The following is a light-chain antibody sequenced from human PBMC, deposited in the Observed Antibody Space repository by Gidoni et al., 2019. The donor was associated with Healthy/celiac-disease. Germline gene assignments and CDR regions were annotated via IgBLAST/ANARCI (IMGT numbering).Light chain of an antibody. V-gene: IGKV4-1*01. CDR3: QQYYSTPWT. CDR2: GAS. Sequence: DIVMTQYPYSLAVSLGERATVNCKSSQSVLYSSNNKNYLAWYQQKPGQPPKLLIYGASTRESGVPDRFSGSGSGTDFTLTISSLQAEDVAVYYCQQYYSTPWTFGQGTKVEIK. CDR1: QSVLYSSNNKNY. J-gene: IGKJ1*01.